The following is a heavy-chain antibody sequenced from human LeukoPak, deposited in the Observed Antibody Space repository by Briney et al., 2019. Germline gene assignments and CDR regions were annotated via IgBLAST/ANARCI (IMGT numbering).Heavy chain of an antibody. CDR1: GGSISGYY. CDR2: IYCTGST. V-gene: IGHV4-59*01. D-gene: IGHD3-22*01. J-gene: IGHJ4*02. Sequence: SETLPLTCTVSGGSISGYYWSWIRQPPGKGLEWIGYIYCTGSTNYNPSLKSRVTMSVDTSKNQFSLSLSSVTPADTAVYYCSRVSLPANYASSGYYPFDYWGQGTLVTVSS. CDR3: SRVSLPANYASSGYYPFDY.